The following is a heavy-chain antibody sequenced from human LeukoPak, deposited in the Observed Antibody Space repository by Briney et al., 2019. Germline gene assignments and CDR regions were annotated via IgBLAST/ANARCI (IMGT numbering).Heavy chain of an antibody. V-gene: IGHV4-4*07. D-gene: IGHD2-2*02. CDR1: GGSINNYY. Sequence: PSETLSLTCTVSGGSINNYYWSWIRQPAGKGLEWIGRIYTSGRTNYNPSLKSRVTMSVDTSENHFSLKLTSVTAEDTALYYCARGGGIPDPDYYYYYMDVWGKGTTVTVSS. CDR2: IYTSGRT. J-gene: IGHJ6*03. CDR3: ARGGGIPDPDYYYYYMDV.